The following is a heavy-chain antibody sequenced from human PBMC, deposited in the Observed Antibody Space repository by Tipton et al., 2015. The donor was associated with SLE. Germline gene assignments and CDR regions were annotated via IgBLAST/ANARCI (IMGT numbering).Heavy chain of an antibody. CDR1: GGSISSHY. CDR2: IYYTGST. Sequence: TLSLTCTVSGGSISSHYWSWIRQPPGKGLEWLGFIYYTGSTNYNPSLKSRVTISVDTSKNQFFLKLSSVTAADTAVYYCARNPITMVRGVIPGAFDIWGQGTMVTVSS. J-gene: IGHJ3*02. V-gene: IGHV4-59*08. CDR3: ARNPITMVRGVIPGAFDI. D-gene: IGHD3-10*01.